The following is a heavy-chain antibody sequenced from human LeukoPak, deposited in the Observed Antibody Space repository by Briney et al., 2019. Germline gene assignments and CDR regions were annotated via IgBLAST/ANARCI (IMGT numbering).Heavy chain of an antibody. Sequence: GGSLRLSCAASGFTFSSYWMSWVRQAPGKGLEWVANIRQDGSEKYYVDSVKGRFTISRDNAKNSLYLQMNSLRAEDTAVYYCAREMYYYDSSGYFDYWGQGTLVTVSS. CDR2: IRQDGSEK. CDR1: GFTFSSYW. CDR3: AREMYYYDSSGYFDY. D-gene: IGHD3-22*01. V-gene: IGHV3-7*01. J-gene: IGHJ4*02.